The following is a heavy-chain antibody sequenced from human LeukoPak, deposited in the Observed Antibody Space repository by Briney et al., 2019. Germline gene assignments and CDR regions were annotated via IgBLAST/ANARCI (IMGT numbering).Heavy chain of an antibody. V-gene: IGHV6-1*01. CDR2: TYYGSKWSN. D-gene: IGHD1-14*01. CDR1: GDSVSSNGVA. Sequence: SQALSLTCVISGDSVSSNGVAWNWVRQSPSRGLEWLGRTYYGSKWSNDYALSVKSRITINPDTSKNQFSLQLNSVTPEDTAVYYCTRGRNSAFDYWGQGTLVTVSS. J-gene: IGHJ4*02. CDR3: TRGRNSAFDY.